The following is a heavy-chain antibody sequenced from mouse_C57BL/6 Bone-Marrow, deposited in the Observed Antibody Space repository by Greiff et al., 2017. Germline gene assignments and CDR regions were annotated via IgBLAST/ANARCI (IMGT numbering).Heavy chain of an antibody. Sequence: EVMLVESGEGLVKPGGSLKLSCAASGFTFSSYAMSWVRQTPEKRLEWVAYISSGGDYIYYADTVKGRFTISRDNARNTLYLQMSSLKSEDTAMYYCTRERGYVSSPYYFDYWGQGTTLTVSS. CDR1: GFTFSSYA. CDR2: ISSGGDYI. CDR3: TRERGYVSSPYYFDY. J-gene: IGHJ2*01. V-gene: IGHV5-9-1*02. D-gene: IGHD1-1*01.